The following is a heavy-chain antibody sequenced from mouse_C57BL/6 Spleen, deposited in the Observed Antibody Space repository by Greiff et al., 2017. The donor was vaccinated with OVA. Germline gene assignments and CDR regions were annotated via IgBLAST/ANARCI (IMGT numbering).Heavy chain of an antibody. V-gene: IGHV1-81*01. CDR2: IYPRSGNT. CDR3: ARSRGLLLPYYYAMDY. J-gene: IGHJ4*01. Sequence: QVQLQQSGAELARPGASVKLSCKASGYTFTSYGISWVKQRTGQGLEWIGEIYPRSGNTYYNEKFKGKATLTADKSSSTAYMELRSLTSEDSAVYFCARSRGLLLPYYYAMDYWGQGTSVTVSS. CDR1: GYTFTSYG. D-gene: IGHD1-1*01.